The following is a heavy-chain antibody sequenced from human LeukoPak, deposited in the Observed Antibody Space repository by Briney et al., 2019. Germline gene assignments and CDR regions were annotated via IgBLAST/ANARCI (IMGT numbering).Heavy chain of an antibody. CDR3: ARDRIATAGFDY. CDR1: GGSISSYY. CDR2: IYTSGST. V-gene: IGHV4-4*07. D-gene: IGHD6-13*01. J-gene: IGHJ4*02. Sequence: SETLSLTCNVSGGSISSYYWSWIRQPAGKGLEWIGRIYTSGSTSYNPSLEGRVTISVDTSKNQFSLKLTSVTAADTAAYYCARDRIATAGFDYWGQGALVTVSS.